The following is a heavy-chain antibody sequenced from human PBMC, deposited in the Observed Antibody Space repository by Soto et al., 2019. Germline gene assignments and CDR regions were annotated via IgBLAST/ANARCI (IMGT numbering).Heavy chain of an antibody. Sequence: EVQLVESGGGLVKPGGSLRLSCAASGFTFTRYSMNWVRQAPGKGLEWVSSISSTTNYIYYGDSMKGRFTISRDNAKNSLYLEMNSLRPEDMAVYHCARESEDLTSNFDYWGQGTLVTVSS. CDR3: ARESEDLTSNFDY. J-gene: IGHJ4*02. CDR1: GFTFTRYS. CDR2: ISSTTNYI. V-gene: IGHV3-21*06.